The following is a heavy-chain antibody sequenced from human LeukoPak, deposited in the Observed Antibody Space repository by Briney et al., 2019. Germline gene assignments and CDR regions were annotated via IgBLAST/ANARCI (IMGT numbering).Heavy chain of an antibody. CDR3: ARGGIGYDYVWGSYRYTAGYYFDY. CDR1: SDSITNSY. V-gene: IGHV4-34*01. Sequence: PSETLSLTCTVSSDSITNSYWSWVRQPPGKGLEWIGEINHSGSTNYNPSLKSRVTISVDTSKNQFSLKLSSVTAADTAVYYCARGGIGYDYVWGSYRYTAGYYFDYWGQGTLVTVSS. D-gene: IGHD3-16*02. CDR2: INHSGST. J-gene: IGHJ4*02.